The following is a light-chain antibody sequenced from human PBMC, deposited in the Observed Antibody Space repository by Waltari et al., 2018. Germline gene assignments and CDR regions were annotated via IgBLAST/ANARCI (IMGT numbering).Light chain of an antibody. Sequence: RAIESVRSFLAWYQQKPGQDPRRCIYDTSYRATGVPVRFSGSGSGADYTITISSLEPECFAVYYCQHRSVWPLTFGGGTKVEMK. V-gene: IGKV3-11*01. CDR3: QHRSVWPLT. J-gene: IGKJ4*01. CDR1: ESVRSF. CDR2: DTS.